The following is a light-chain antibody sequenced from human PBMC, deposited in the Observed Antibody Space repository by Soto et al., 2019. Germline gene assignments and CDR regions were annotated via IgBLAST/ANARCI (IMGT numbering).Light chain of an antibody. CDR1: QTVDSNY. CDR3: QQYGGSFST. J-gene: IGKJ2*02. Sequence: EIVLTQAPGTLSLSPGESATLSCGASQTVDSNYLAWYQQKPGQAPRLLIQGASSRATGVPDRFSGSGSGTDFTLTISRLEPEDFAVYYCQQYGGSFSTFGQGTRVEIK. CDR2: GAS. V-gene: IGKV3-20*01.